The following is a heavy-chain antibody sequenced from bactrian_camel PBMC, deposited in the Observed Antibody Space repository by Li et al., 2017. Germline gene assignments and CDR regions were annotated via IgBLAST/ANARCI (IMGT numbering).Heavy chain of an antibody. D-gene: IGHD6*01. CDR3: AADRDVNIPPSLSLDSSRYNN. J-gene: IGHJ4*01. CDR1: GYTYDTYC. CDR2: FVSDGDT. V-gene: IGHV3S55*01. Sequence: QLVESGGGSVQAGGSLRLSCAARGYTYDTYCMGWFRRPPGKEREGIGVFVSDGDTAYAESLKDRFTISKDNAKETLYLQMNSLKPEDTAMYYCAADRDVNIPPSLSLDSSRYNNWGQGTQVTVS.